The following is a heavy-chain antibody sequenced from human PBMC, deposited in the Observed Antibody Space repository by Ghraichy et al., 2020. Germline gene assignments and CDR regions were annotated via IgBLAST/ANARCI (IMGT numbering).Heavy chain of an antibody. CDR3: ARGSYGSGSDY. CDR1: GGSISSGGYS. D-gene: IGHD3-10*01. J-gene: IGHJ4*02. CDR2: IYHSGST. Sequence: SETLSLTCAVSGGSISSGGYSWSWIRQPPGKGLEWIGYIYHSGSTYYNPSLKSRVTISVDRSKNQFSLKLSSVTAADTAVYYCARGSYGSGSDYWGQGTLVTVSS. V-gene: IGHV4-30-2*01.